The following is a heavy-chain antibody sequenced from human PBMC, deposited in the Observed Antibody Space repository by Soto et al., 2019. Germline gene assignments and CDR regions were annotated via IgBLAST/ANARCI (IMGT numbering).Heavy chain of an antibody. CDR2: IYYSGST. Sequence: SETLSLTCTVSGGSISSGGYYWSWIRQHPGKGLEWIGYIYYSGSTYYNPSLKSRVTISVDTSKNQFSLKLSSVTAADTAVYYCARDSSSARGSRSSYYYGMDVWGQGTTVTVSS. J-gene: IGHJ6*02. D-gene: IGHD6-6*01. CDR3: ARDSSSARGSRSSYYYGMDV. V-gene: IGHV4-31*03. CDR1: GGSISSGGYY.